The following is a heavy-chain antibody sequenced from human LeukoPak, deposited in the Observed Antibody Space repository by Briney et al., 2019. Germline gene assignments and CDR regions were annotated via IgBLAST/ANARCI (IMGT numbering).Heavy chain of an antibody. CDR3: ARGTGALENWFDP. D-gene: IGHD1-1*01. CDR2: MNPNSGNT. J-gene: IGHJ5*02. V-gene: IGHV1-8*03. Sequence: EASVKVSCKASGYTFTTYGISWVRQATGQGLEWMGWMNPNSGNTGYAQKFQGRVTITRNTSISTAYMELSSLRSEDTAVYYCARGTGALENWFDPWGQGTLVTVSS. CDR1: GYTFTTYG.